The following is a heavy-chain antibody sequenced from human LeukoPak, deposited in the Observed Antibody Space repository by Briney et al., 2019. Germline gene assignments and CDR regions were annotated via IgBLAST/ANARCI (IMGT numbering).Heavy chain of an antibody. CDR2: ISYDGSNK. J-gene: IGHJ4*02. V-gene: IGHV3-30-3*01. Sequence: GGSLRLSCAASGFTFSSYAMHWVRQAPGKGLEWVAVISYDGSNKYYADSVKGRFTISRDNSKNTLYLQMNSLRSEDTAVYYCATGPLYYYDSSGSPDYWGQGTLVTVSS. CDR1: GFTFSSYA. D-gene: IGHD3-22*01. CDR3: ATGPLYYYDSSGSPDY.